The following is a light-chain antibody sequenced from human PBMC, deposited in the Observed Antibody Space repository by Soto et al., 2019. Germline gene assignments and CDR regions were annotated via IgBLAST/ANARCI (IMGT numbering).Light chain of an antibody. V-gene: IGKV1-13*02. CDR1: QGISSD. CDR2: DAS. J-gene: IGKJ4*01. CDR3: QQFNGPPLT. Sequence: AIQLTQSPSSLSASVGDRVTITCRASQGISSDLAWYQQKPGKPPKFLIYDASSLESGVPSRFSGSGSGTDFTLTISSVQPEDFGTYYCQQFNGPPLTFGGGTTVEIK.